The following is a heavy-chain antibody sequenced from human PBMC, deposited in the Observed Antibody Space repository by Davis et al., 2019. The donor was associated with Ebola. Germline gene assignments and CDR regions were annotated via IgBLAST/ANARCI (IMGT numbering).Heavy chain of an antibody. D-gene: IGHD6-13*01. Sequence: GESLKISCAASGFTFDNYGMSWVRQAPGKGLEWVSGINWNGGSTGYADSVKGRFTISRDNAKNSLYLQMNSLRAEDTALYYCASSPIAALGVGYWGQGTLVTVSS. CDR3: ASSPIAALGVGY. CDR2: INWNGGST. J-gene: IGHJ4*02. V-gene: IGHV3-20*04. CDR1: GFTFDNYG.